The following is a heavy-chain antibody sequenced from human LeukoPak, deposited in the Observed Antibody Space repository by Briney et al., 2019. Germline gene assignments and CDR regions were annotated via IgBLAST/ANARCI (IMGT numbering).Heavy chain of an antibody. CDR2: INHSRST. D-gene: IGHD1-1*01. CDR1: GVSFSGYY. V-gene: IGHV4-34*01. Sequence: SETLCLTCAVYGVSFSGYYWNWVRQAPGKGLEWIWEINHSRSTNYNPSVKSRVTISVDTSKNKFSLKLNSVTAADTAVYYCARGKLQMDYWGQGTLVTVSS. CDR3: ARGKLQMDY. J-gene: IGHJ4*02.